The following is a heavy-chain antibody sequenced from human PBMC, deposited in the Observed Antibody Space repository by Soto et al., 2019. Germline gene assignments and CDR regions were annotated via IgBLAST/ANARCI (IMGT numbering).Heavy chain of an antibody. CDR2: IWTNGGT. CDR3: ARAEVDMPTP. CDR1: GFSVTASY. V-gene: IGHV3-66*01. Sequence: EMYLVDSGGGLVQPGGSLRLSCGASGFSVTASYMIWVRQAPGKGLEFVSVIWTNGGTLYADSVKGRFILSRDNSMNTVYLQMNSLRVEDTDVYYCARAEVDMPTPWGQGTLVTVSS. D-gene: IGHD2-15*01. J-gene: IGHJ5*02.